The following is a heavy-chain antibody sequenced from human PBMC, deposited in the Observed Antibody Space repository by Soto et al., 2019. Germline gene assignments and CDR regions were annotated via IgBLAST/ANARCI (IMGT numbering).Heavy chain of an antibody. CDR2: IYTSGST. CDR3: ARVVYNWNDYYYYGMDV. Sequence: SETLSLTCTVSGGSISSYYWSWIRQPAGKGLEWIGRIYTSGSTNYNPSLKSRVTMSVDTSKNQFSLKLSSVTAADTAVYYCARVVYNWNDYYYYGMDVWGQGTTVTVSS. V-gene: IGHV4-4*07. D-gene: IGHD1-1*01. CDR1: GGSISSYY. J-gene: IGHJ6*02.